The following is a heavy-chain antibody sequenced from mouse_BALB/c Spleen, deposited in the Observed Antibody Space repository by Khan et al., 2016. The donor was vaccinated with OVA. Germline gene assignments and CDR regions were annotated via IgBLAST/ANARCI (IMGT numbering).Heavy chain of an antibody. CDR3: TRGGYGGFAY. CDR1: GYTFNSYY. CDR2: INPSNGGT. J-gene: IGHJ3*01. V-gene: IGHV1S81*02. D-gene: IGHD1-2*01. Sequence: QVQLQQSGAELVKPGASVKLSCKASGYTFNSYYMYWVKQRPGQGLEWIGEINPSNGGTNFNEKFKSKATLTVDKSSSTAYMQLSSLTSEDSAVCHCTRGGYGGFAYWGQGTLVTVSA.